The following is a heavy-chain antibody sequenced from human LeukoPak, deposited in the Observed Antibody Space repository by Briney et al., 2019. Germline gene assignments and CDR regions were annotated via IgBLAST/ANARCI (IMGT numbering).Heavy chain of an antibody. Sequence: SETLSLTCAVYGGSFSGYYWSWIRQPPGKGLEWIGEINHSGSTNYNPSLKSRVTISVDTSKNQFSLKLSSVTAADTAVYYCARSNVLRYFDWSRGFAYWGQGTLVTVSS. D-gene: IGHD3-9*01. CDR3: ARSNVLRYFDWSRGFAY. J-gene: IGHJ4*02. CDR2: INHSGST. V-gene: IGHV4-34*01. CDR1: GGSFSGYY.